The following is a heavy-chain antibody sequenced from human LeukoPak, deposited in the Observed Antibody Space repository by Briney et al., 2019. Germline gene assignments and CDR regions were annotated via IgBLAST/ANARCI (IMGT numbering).Heavy chain of an antibody. V-gene: IGHV1-2*02. Sequence: GASVKVSCKASGYIFTAYHIHWVRQVPGQGLEWMGWINPNSYDTDFAQKFQGRVTMTRDTSINTAYMELSGLQSDDTAVYYCARGAFYTDSWGQGTLVTVTS. J-gene: IGHJ4*02. CDR3: ARGAFYTDS. CDR1: GYIFTAYH. CDR2: INPNSYDT.